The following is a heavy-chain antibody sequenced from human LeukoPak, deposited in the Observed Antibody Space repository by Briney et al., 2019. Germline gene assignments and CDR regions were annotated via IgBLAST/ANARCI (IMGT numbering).Heavy chain of an antibody. CDR3: ARAITIFGVVLDAFDI. Sequence: SVKVSCKASGGTFSSYAISWVRQAPGQGLEWMGGIIPIFGTANYAQKFQGRVTITADESTSTAYMQLSSLRSEDTAVYYCARAITIFGVVLDAFDIWGQGTMVTVSS. V-gene: IGHV1-69*13. CDR1: GGTFSSYA. J-gene: IGHJ3*02. D-gene: IGHD3-3*01. CDR2: IIPIFGTA.